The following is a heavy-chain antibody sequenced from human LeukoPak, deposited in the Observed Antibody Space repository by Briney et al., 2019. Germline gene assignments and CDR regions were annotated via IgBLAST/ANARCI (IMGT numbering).Heavy chain of an antibody. J-gene: IGHJ6*04. CDR2: IYSGGST. D-gene: IGHD3-10*01. CDR1: GSTVSSNY. Sequence: GGSLRLSCADSGSTVSSNYMSWVRQAPGKGLEWVSVIYSGGSTYYADSVKGRFTISRDNSKNTLYLQMNSLRAEDTAVYYCARALLWFGELFDYGMDVWGKGTTVTVSS. V-gene: IGHV3-53*01. CDR3: ARALLWFGELFDYGMDV.